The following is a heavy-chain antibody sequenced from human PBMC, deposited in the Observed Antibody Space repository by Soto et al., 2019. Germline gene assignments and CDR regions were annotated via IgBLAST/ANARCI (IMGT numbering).Heavy chain of an antibody. CDR3: AAGGGLPRYY. Sequence: SETLSLTCNVSGDSINSGAHYWTWIRQHPGKGLEWIGYIYYSGSTYYNPSLKSRVTISVDRSKNQFSLKLSSVTAADTAVYYCAAGGGLPRYYWGQGTLVTVSS. CDR2: IYYSGST. CDR1: GDSINSGAHY. D-gene: IGHD5-12*01. J-gene: IGHJ4*02. V-gene: IGHV4-31*03.